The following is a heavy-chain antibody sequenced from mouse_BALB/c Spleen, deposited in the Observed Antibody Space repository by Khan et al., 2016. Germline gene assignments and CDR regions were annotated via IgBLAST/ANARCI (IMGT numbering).Heavy chain of an antibody. J-gene: IGHJ4*01. CDR1: GYTFTNYY. Sequence: QVQLQQSGPELVKPGASVRISCKASGYTFTNYYIHWVKQRPGQGLEWIGWIYPGNVNTKYNEKFKGKATLTVDKSSSTAYMQLSSLTSEDSAVHFCARSALRGAMDYWGQGTSVTVSS. D-gene: IGHD1-1*01. CDR3: ARSALRGAMDY. CDR2: IYPGNVNT. V-gene: IGHV1S56*01.